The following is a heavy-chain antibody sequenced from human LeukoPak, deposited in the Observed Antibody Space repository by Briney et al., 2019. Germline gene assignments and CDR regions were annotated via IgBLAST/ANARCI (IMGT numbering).Heavy chain of an antibody. D-gene: IGHD3-9*01. CDR1: GDTLTKLS. CDR3: ATGGPWDLLKY. CDR2: FDPEHGEM. J-gene: IGHJ4*02. Sequence: ASVKVSCKVSGDTLTKLSTHWVRQAPGKGLEWMGGFDPEHGEMIYAQKLQGRVTMTEDRSTDTAYMELSSLRSVDTAVYYCATGGPWDLLKYWGQGTLVTVSS. V-gene: IGHV1-24*01.